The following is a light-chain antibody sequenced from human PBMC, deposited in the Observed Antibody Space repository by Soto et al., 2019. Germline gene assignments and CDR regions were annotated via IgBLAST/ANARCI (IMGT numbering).Light chain of an antibody. V-gene: IGKV1-39*01. J-gene: IGKJ2*01. CDR2: AAS. CDR3: HQTYSFPPT. CDR1: QSISNY. Sequence: DIQMTQSPSSLSASVGDSVTITCRASQSISNYVNWYQHKLGKAPTLLIYAASVLHSGAPSRFSGSGSGTDFTLTITSLQPEDFALYYCHQTYSFPPTFGQGTKLDIK.